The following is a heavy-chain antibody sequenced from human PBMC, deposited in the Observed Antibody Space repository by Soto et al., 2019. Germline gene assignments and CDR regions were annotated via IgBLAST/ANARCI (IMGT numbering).Heavy chain of an antibody. V-gene: IGHV3-48*02. CDR2: ISSSSDKT. CDR3: ARLPKGSVVTA. J-gene: IGHJ4*02. Sequence: LVESGGALVYPGGSLRLSCIASGFSFSDYRMNWVRQAPGKGLQWVSYISSSSDKTYYADSVKGRFTVSRDNAKNALFLEMNSLRDDYTATYYCARLPKGSVVTAWGQGTRVTVSS. D-gene: IGHD2-21*02. CDR1: GFSFSDYR.